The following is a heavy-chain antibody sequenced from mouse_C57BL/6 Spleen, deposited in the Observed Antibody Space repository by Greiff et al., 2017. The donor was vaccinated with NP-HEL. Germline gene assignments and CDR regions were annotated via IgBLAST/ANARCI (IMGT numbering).Heavy chain of an antibody. CDR1: GYTFTSYW. CDR3: ARTTDGYFPLAY. CDR2: IYPSDSET. Sequence: VQLQQPGAELVRPGSSVKLSCKASGYTFTSYWMDWVKQRPGQGLEWIGNIYPSDSETHYNQQFKDKATLTVDKSSSTAYMQLSSLTSEDSAVYYCARTTDGYFPLAYWGQGTLVTVSA. D-gene: IGHD2-3*01. J-gene: IGHJ3*01. V-gene: IGHV1-61*01.